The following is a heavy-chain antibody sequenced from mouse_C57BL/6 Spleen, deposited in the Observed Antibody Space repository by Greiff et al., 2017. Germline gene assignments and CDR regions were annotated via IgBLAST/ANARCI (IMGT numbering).Heavy chain of an antibody. J-gene: IGHJ4*01. Sequence: QVQLKESGAELVRPGASVTLSCKASGYTFTDYEMHWVKQTPVHGLEWIGAIDPETGGTAYNQKFKGKAILTADKSSSTAYMELRSLTSEDSAVYYCTRHYSNPYYAMDYWGQGTSVTVSS. CDR2: IDPETGGT. CDR3: TRHYSNPYYAMDY. CDR1: GYTFTDYE. D-gene: IGHD2-5*01. V-gene: IGHV1-15*01.